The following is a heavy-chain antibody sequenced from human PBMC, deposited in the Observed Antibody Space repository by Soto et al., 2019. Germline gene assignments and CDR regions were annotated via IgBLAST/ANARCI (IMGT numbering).Heavy chain of an antibody. V-gene: IGHV4-34*01. D-gene: IGHD2-15*01. CDR1: GGSFSGYY. CDR2: INHSGST. Sequence: ETLSLTCAVYGGSFSGYYWSWIRQPPGKGLEWIGEINHSGSTNYNPSLKSRVTISVDTSKNQFSLKLSSVTAADTAVYYCARGKPSIVVVVAATQAWFDPWGQGTLVTVSS. J-gene: IGHJ5*02. CDR3: ARGKPSIVVVVAATQAWFDP.